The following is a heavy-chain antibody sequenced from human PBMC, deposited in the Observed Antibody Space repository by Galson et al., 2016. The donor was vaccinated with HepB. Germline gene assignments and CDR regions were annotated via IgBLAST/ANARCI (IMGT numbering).Heavy chain of an antibody. CDR3: AKDAILACGRDCYIDY. CDR2: ILYDGSSE. D-gene: IGHD2-21*02. Sequence: SLRLSCAASGFTFRSYGMHWVRQAPGKGLEWLAGILYDGSSEYYGDSVKGRFTISRDNSKKTLNLQMNSLTSEDTAVYYCAKDAILACGRDCYIDYWGQGTLVTVSS. CDR1: GFTFRSYG. J-gene: IGHJ4*02. V-gene: IGHV3-30*18.